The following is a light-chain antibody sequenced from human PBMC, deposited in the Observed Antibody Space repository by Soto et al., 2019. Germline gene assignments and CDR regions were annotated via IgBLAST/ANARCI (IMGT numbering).Light chain of an antibody. CDR1: SGDIGHYNR. Sequence: QSPLCQPASVSGSPGRSISISCTVTSGDIGHYNRVSWYQQHPGKAPKLIIYEVTDRPSGVSNRFSGSKSGNTASLTISGLQAEDQAEYYCSSYTNINTRACVFGTGTKV. J-gene: IGLJ1*01. CDR3: SSYTNINTRACV. CDR2: EVT. V-gene: IGLV2-14*01.